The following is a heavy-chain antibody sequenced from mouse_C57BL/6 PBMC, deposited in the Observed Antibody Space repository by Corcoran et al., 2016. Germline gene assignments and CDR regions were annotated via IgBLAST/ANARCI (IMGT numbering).Heavy chain of an antibody. D-gene: IGHD2-4*01. V-gene: IGHV9-3*01. CDR1: GYTFTTYG. Sequence: QIQLVQSGPELKKPGETVKISCKASGYTFTTYGMSWVKQAPGKGLKWMGWINTYSGVPTYADDFKGRFAFSLETSASTAYLQINNLKNEDTATYFCARGDYDAYYAMDYWGQGTSVTVSS. CDR3: ARGDYDAYYAMDY. CDR2: INTYSGVP. J-gene: IGHJ4*01.